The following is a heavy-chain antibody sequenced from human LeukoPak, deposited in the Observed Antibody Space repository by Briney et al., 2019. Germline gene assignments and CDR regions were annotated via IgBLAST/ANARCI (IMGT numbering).Heavy chain of an antibody. J-gene: IGHJ4*02. CDR3: ARDYGDASFDY. V-gene: IGHV4-34*01. CDR2: INHSGST. D-gene: IGHD4-17*01. CDR1: GGSLSGYY. Sequence: SETLSLTCAVYGGSLSGYYWSWIRQPPGKGLEWIGEINHSGSTNYNPSLKSRVTISVDTSKNQFSLKLSSVTAADTAVYYCARDYGDASFDYWGQGTLVTVSS.